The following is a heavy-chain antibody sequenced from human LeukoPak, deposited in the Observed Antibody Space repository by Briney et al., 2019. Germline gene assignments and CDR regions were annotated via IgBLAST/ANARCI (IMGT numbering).Heavy chain of an antibody. CDR3: ARTLGIYYYYMDV. J-gene: IGHJ6*03. Sequence: SETLSLTCAVYGGSFSGYYWSWIRQPPGKGLEWIGEKNHSGRTNYNPSLKSRLTISVDTSKNQFSLKLSSVTAADTAVYYCARTLGIYYYYMDVWGKGTTVTVSS. CDR1: GGSFSGYY. V-gene: IGHV4-34*01. D-gene: IGHD7-27*01. CDR2: KNHSGRT.